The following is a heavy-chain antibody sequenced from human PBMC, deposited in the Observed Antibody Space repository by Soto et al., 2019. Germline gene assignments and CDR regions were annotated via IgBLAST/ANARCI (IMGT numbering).Heavy chain of an antibody. D-gene: IGHD6-19*01. J-gene: IGHJ6*02. CDR2: ISGSGGST. V-gene: IGHV3-23*01. CDR3: AKDLLGIAVAGPTYGMDV. Sequence: PGGSLRLSCAASGFTFSSYAMSWVRQAPGKGLEWVSAISGSGGSTYYADSVKGRFTISRDNSKNTLYLQMNSLRAEDTAVYYCAKDLLGIAVAGPTYGMDVWGQGTTVTVSS. CDR1: GFTFSSYA.